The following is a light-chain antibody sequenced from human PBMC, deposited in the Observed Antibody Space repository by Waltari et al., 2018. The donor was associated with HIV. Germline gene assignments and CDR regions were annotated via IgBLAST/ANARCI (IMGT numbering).Light chain of an antibody. Sequence: QSVLTQPPSVSGAPGQSVTIACPGGSSNIGAGYDVHWYRKFPGTAPKLLIYDTKKRPSGVPDRFSGSKSGTSASLAITGLQAEDEADYYCQSFDSSLSAVIFGGGTKLTVL. CDR1: SSNIGAGYD. CDR2: DTK. V-gene: IGLV1-40*01. J-gene: IGLJ2*01. CDR3: QSFDSSLSAVI.